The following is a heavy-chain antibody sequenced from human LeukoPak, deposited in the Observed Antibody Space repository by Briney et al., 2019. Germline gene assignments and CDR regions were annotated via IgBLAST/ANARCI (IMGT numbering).Heavy chain of an antibody. J-gene: IGHJ4*02. V-gene: IGHV4-59*01. Sequence: SETLSLTCTVSGGSISSYYWSWIRQPPGKGLEWIGYIYYSGRTNYNPSLKSRVTISVDTSKNQFSLKLSSVTAADTAVYYCARGGDSSPVDWGQGTLVTVSS. CDR3: ARGGDSSPVD. CDR2: IYYSGRT. CDR1: GGSISSYY. D-gene: IGHD3-22*01.